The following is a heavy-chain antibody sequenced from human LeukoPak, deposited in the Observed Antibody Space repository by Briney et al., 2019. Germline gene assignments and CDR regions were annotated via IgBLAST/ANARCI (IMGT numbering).Heavy chain of an antibody. CDR3: ASNILVRDIINWFDP. CDR1: GYSFADYY. D-gene: IGHD3-10*01. V-gene: IGHV1-2*02. J-gene: IGHJ5*02. CDR2: IKPNSGGT. Sequence: ASVKVSCKASGYSFADYYMHWVRQAPGQGLEWMGWIKPNSGGTRSAQKFQGRVTMTRDTSISTAYMELSSLRYDDTAVYYCASNILVRDIINWFDPWGQGTLVTVSS.